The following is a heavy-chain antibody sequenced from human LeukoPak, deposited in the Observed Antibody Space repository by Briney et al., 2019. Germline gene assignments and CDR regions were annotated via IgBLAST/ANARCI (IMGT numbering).Heavy chain of an antibody. J-gene: IGHJ4*02. CDR3: AIIEMATMVDY. Sequence: SETLSLTCTGSGVSISCYYWSWIRQPPGKGLEWIGYIYYSGSTNYNPSLKSRVTISVDTSKNQFSLKLSSVTAADTAVYYCAIIEMATMVDYWGQGTLVTVSS. D-gene: IGHD5-24*01. V-gene: IGHV4-59*01. CDR2: IYYSGST. CDR1: GVSISCYY.